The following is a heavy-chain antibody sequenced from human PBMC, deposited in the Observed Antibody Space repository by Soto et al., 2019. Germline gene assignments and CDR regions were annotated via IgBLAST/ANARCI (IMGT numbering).Heavy chain of an antibody. V-gene: IGHV1-69*13. Sequence: SVKVSCKASGGTFSSYATSWVRQAPGQGLEWMGGIIPIFGTANYAQKFQGRVTITADESTSTAYMELSSLRSEDTAVYYCARGSPDYYDSSGYYLPYYFDYWGQGTLVTVSS. J-gene: IGHJ4*02. CDR1: GGTFSSYA. CDR2: IIPIFGTA. D-gene: IGHD3-22*01. CDR3: ARGSPDYYDSSGYYLPYYFDY.